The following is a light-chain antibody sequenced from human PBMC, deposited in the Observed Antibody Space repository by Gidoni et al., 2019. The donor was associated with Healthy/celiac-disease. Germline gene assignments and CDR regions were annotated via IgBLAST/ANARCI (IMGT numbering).Light chain of an antibody. Sequence: DIQMTQSPSTLSASVGDRVTITCRSSQSISSWLAWDQQKPGKAPKLLIYDASSLESGVLSRFSGSGSGTECTLTISSLQPDDFVTYDCQQYNSYSGTVGQGTKVEIK. CDR2: DAS. CDR1: QSISSW. V-gene: IGKV1-5*01. CDR3: QQYNSYSGT. J-gene: IGKJ1*01.